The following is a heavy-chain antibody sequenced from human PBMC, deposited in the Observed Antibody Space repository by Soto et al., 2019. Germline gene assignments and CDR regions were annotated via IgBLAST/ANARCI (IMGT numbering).Heavy chain of an antibody. V-gene: IGHV1-18*01. CDR1: GYTFTSYG. J-gene: IGHJ6*02. D-gene: IGHD3-10*01. CDR2: ISAYNGNT. Sequence: VASVKVSCKASGYTFTSYGISWVRQAPGQGLEWMGWISAYNGNTNYAQKLQGRVTMTTDTSTSTAYMELRSLRSDDTAVYYCARDHYYGSGSYYPAYYYYGMDVWGQGTTVTVSS. CDR3: ARDHYYGSGSYYPAYYYYGMDV.